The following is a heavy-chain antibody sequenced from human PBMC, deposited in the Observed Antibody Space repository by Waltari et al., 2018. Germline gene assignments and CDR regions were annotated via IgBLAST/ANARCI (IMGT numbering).Heavy chain of an antibody. J-gene: IGHJ6*02. V-gene: IGHV4-39*07. Sequence: QLQLQESGPGLVKPSATLSLPCTVSGGSISSSSYSWGWIRQPPGEGLEWIGSIYYSGSTYYNPSLKSRVTISVDTSKNQFSLKLSSVTAADTAVYYCAGVDSSGYWIPYYYYYGMDVWGQGTTVTVSS. CDR2: IYYSGST. D-gene: IGHD3-22*01. CDR3: AGVDSSGYWIPYYYYYGMDV. CDR1: GGSISSSSYS.